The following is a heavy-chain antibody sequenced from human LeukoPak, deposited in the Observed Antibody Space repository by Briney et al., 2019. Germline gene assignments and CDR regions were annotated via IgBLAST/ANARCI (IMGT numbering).Heavy chain of an antibody. CDR2: ISYSGNT. Sequence: SETLSLTCTVSGRSISSSRSYWGWIRQPPGKGLEWIGTISYSGNTYYNPSLKSRVTISVDTSKYQFSLRLSSVTAADTAVHYCARHCGGDCVHAFDIWGQGTMVTVSS. D-gene: IGHD2-21*02. CDR1: GRSISSSRSY. CDR3: ARHCGGDCVHAFDI. V-gene: IGHV4-39*01. J-gene: IGHJ3*02.